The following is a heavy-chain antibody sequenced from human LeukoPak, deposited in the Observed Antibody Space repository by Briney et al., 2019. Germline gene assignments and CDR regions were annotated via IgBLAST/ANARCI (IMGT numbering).Heavy chain of an antibody. CDR3: ATNGNDFWTGYGFDP. CDR1: GYTFIGYD. V-gene: IGHV1-8*02. Sequence: GGSLRLSCAASGYTFIGYDINWVRQAPGQGLEWMGWMNPNSGNTGYAEKFQGRVTMTRDTSKNTAYMEVTSLTSEDTAVYFCATNGNDFWTGYGFDPWGQGTLVTVSS. J-gene: IGHJ5*02. D-gene: IGHD3/OR15-3a*01. CDR2: MNPNSGNT.